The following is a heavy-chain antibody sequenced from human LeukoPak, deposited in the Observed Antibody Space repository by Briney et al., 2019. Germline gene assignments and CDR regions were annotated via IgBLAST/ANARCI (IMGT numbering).Heavy chain of an antibody. V-gene: IGHV4-31*03. J-gene: IGHJ3*02. Sequence: SETLSLTCTVSGGSISSGGYYWSWIRQHPGKGLEWIGYIYYSGSTYYNPSLKSRVTISVDTSKNQFSLKLSSVTAADTAVYYCARDTDCSGGSCYHAFDIWGQGTMVTVSS. CDR3: ARDTDCSGGSCYHAFDI. D-gene: IGHD2-15*01. CDR2: IYYSGST. CDR1: GGSISSGGYY.